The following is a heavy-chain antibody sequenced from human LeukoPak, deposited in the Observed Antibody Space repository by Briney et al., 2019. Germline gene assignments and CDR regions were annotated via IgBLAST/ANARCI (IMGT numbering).Heavy chain of an antibody. CDR3: ARGIEYTSSIFDY. CDR2: ISAYNGNT. J-gene: IGHJ4*02. D-gene: IGHD6-6*01. V-gene: IGHV1-18*01. Sequence: ASVKVSCKASGYTFTNYGTNWVRQAPGQGLEWMGWISAYNGNTDYAQKFQGRVALTTHTSTSTAYMELRSLRSDDTAVYYCARGIEYTSSIFDYWGQGTLVTVSS. CDR1: GYTFTNYG.